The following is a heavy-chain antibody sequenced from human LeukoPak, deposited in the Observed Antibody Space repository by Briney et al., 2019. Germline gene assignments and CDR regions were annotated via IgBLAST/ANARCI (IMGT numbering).Heavy chain of an antibody. J-gene: IGHJ4*02. Sequence: ASVKVSCKASGYTFTDYYMHWVRQAPGQGLEWMGWINPNCGGTNYAQKFQGRVTMTRDTSISTAYMELSRLTSDDTAVYYCAREPVDTPMVTSFDYWGQGTLVTVSS. CDR1: GYTFTDYY. CDR3: AREPVDTPMVTSFDY. D-gene: IGHD5-18*01. CDR2: INPNCGGT. V-gene: IGHV1-2*02.